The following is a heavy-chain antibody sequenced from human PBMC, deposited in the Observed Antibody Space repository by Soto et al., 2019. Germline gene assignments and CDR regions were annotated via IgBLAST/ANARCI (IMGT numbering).Heavy chain of an antibody. CDR3: ARVAVAGGGYYYYYGMDV. Sequence: SETLSLTCAVYGGSFSGYYWSWIRQPPGKXLEWIGEINHSGSTNYNPSLKSRVTISVDTSKNQFSLKLSSVTAADTAVYYCARVAVAGGGYYYYYGMDVWGQGTTVTVSS. CDR1: GGSFSGYY. V-gene: IGHV4-34*01. J-gene: IGHJ6*02. CDR2: INHSGST. D-gene: IGHD6-19*01.